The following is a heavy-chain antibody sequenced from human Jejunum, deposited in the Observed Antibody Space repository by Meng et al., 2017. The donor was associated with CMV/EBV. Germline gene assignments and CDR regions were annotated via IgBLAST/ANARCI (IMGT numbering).Heavy chain of an antibody. Sequence: TGEGYGGSFNIYYWSWIRQPPGKGLEWLGQINNIANTNYNPSLKSRLTMSVDTSKNQFTLNLTSVTAADTAVYYCARGGPHQSGFDFWGQGTLVTVSS. CDR2: INNIANT. CDR1: GGSFNIYY. J-gene: IGHJ4*02. D-gene: IGHD3-10*01. V-gene: IGHV4-34*01. CDR3: ARGGPHQSGFDF.